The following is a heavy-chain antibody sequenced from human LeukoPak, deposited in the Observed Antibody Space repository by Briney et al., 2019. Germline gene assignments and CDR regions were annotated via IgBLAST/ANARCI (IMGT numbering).Heavy chain of an antibody. V-gene: IGHV1-69*05. J-gene: IGHJ6*03. CDR1: GGTFNSHA. Sequence: GASVKVSCKASGGTFNSHALSWVRQAPGQGLEWMGGIIPVFGTTEYAQKFQGRVTITTDESTSTAYMELSSLRSEDTAVYYCARDSSGMSGSLYYYYYMDVWGKGTTVIVSS. D-gene: IGHD3-3*01. CDR2: IIPVFGTT. CDR3: ARDSSGMSGSLYYYYYMDV.